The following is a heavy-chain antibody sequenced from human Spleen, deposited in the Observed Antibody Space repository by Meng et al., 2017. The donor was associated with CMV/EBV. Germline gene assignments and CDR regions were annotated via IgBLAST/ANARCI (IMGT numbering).Heavy chain of an antibody. Sequence: GESLKISCAASGFTFSSHWMTWVRQAPGKGLEWVANINQDESQKNYVDSVKGRFTISRDNAKNSLYLQMNSLRAEDTAVYYCAKDRSAEYYYYGMDVWGQGTTVTVSS. D-gene: IGHD6-13*01. CDR1: GFTFSSHW. CDR2: INQDESQK. CDR3: AKDRSAEYYYYGMDV. J-gene: IGHJ6*02. V-gene: IGHV3-7*01.